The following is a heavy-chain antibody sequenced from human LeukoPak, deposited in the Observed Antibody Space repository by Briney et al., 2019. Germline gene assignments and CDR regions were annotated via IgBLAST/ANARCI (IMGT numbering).Heavy chain of an antibody. V-gene: IGHV1-69*04. Sequence: GASVKVSCKASGYTFTSYAISWVRQAPGQGLEWMGRIIPILGIANYAQKFQGRVTITADKSTSTAYMELSSLRSEDTAVYYCARTDLSGYSSGWWYYFDYWGQGTLVTVSS. D-gene: IGHD6-19*01. CDR3: ARTDLSGYSSGWWYYFDY. CDR2: IIPILGIA. J-gene: IGHJ4*02. CDR1: GYTFTSYA.